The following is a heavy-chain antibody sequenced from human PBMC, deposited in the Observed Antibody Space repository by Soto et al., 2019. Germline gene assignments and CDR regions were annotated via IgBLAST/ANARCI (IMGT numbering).Heavy chain of an antibody. CDR2: IYYSGST. Sequence: PSETLSLTCTVSGDSISSGGYYWSWIRQHPGKGLEWIGYIYYSGSTYYNPSLKSRVTISVDTSKNQFSLKLSSVTAADTAVYYYARSFGVAAAGPFDYWGQGTLVTVSS. D-gene: IGHD6-13*01. V-gene: IGHV4-31*03. J-gene: IGHJ4*02. CDR1: GDSISSGGYY. CDR3: ARSFGVAAAGPFDY.